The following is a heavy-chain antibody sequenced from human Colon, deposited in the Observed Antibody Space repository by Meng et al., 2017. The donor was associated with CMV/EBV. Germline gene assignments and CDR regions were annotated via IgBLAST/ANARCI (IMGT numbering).Heavy chain of an antibody. J-gene: IGHJ3*02. CDR2: IYYSGST. CDR3: ARERYSYADDAFDI. V-gene: IGHV4-39*07. CDR1: GGSISSSSYY. Sequence: GSLRLSCTVSGGSISSSSYYWGWIRQPPGKGLEWIGSIYYSGSTYYNPSLKSRVTISVDTSKNQFSLKLSSMTAADTAVYYCARERYSYADDAFDIWGQGTMVTVSS. D-gene: IGHD5-18*01.